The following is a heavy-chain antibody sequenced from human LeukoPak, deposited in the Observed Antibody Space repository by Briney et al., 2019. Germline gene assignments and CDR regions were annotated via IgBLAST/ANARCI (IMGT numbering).Heavy chain of an antibody. Sequence: SETLSLTCTVSGGSISSSSYYWGWIRQPPGKGLEWIGSIYYSGSTYYNPSLKSRVTISVDTSKNQFSLKLSSVTAADTAVYYCARDAATDYYYYYMDVWGKGTTVTVSS. CDR3: ARDAATDYYYYYMDV. CDR1: GGSISSSSYY. CDR2: IYYSGST. V-gene: IGHV4-39*07. D-gene: IGHD1-26*01. J-gene: IGHJ6*03.